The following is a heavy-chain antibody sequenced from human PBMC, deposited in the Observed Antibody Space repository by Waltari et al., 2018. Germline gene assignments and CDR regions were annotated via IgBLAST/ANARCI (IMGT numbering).Heavy chain of an antibody. V-gene: IGHV1-69-2*01. Sequence: EVQLVQSGAEVKKPGATVKISCKASGYTFTDYYMHWVQQAPGKGLEWMGRVDPEDGETIYAEKFQGRVTITADTSTDTAYMELSSLRSEDTAVYYCATDIVVVVAAPLGAFDIWGQGTMVTVSS. CDR1: GYTFTDYY. CDR2: VDPEDGET. J-gene: IGHJ3*02. D-gene: IGHD2-15*01. CDR3: ATDIVVVVAAPLGAFDI.